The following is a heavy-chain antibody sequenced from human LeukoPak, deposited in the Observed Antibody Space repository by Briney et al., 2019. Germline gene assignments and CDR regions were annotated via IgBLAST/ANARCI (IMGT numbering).Heavy chain of an antibody. CDR1: GGSISSSSYY. J-gene: IGHJ5*02. CDR2: IKQDGSEK. CDR3: AREAGDSSGWYNWFDP. Sequence: ETLSLTCTVSGGSISSSSYYWGWVRQAPGKGREWVANIKQDGSEKNYVDSVKGRFTISRDNAKNSLYLQMNSLRAENTAVYYCAREAGDSSGWYNWFDPWGQGTLVTVSS. V-gene: IGHV3-7*01. D-gene: IGHD6-19*01.